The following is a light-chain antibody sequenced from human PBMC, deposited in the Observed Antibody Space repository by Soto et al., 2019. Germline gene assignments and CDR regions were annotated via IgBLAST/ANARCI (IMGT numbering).Light chain of an antibody. Sequence: IVFTQSPCTLSLSPGERATTSCRCSQSVSSSYLAWYQQKPGQAPRLLIYGASSRATGIPDRFGGSGSGTDFTLTISRLEPEDFAVYYCQQYGSSPPFTFGQGTKVDI. J-gene: IGKJ1*01. CDR3: QQYGSSPPFT. CDR2: GAS. CDR1: QSVSSSY. V-gene: IGKV3-20*01.